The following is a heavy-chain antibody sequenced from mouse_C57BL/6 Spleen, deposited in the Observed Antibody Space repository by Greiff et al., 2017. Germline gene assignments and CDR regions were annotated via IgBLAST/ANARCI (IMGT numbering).Heavy chain of an antibody. D-gene: IGHD1-1*01. CDR1: GYTFTDYE. CDR2: IDPETGGT. V-gene: IGHV1-15*01. CDR3: TSSHYYGSSYDY. Sequence: VKLVESGAELVRPGASVTLSCKASGYTFTDYEMHWVKQTPVHGLEWIGAIDPETGGTAYNQKFKGKAILTADKSSSTAYMELRSLTSEDSAVYYCTSSHYYGSSYDYWGQGTTLTVSS. J-gene: IGHJ2*01.